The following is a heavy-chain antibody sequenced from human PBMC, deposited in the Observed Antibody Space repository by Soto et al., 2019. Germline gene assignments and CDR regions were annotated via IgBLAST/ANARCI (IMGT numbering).Heavy chain of an antibody. D-gene: IGHD2-15*01. J-gene: IGHJ6*03. CDR2: INAGKGNT. CDR1: GSTFTSYA. CDR3: ARDLASCSGGSCYSGMWYYYYMDV. Sequence: ASVKVSCKASGSTFTSYAMHWVRQAPGQRLERMGWINAGKGNTKYSQKFQGRDTITRDTSASTAYIELSRLRYEDTAVYYCARDLASCSGGSCYSGMWYYYYMDVWGKGTTVTVTS. V-gene: IGHV1-3*01.